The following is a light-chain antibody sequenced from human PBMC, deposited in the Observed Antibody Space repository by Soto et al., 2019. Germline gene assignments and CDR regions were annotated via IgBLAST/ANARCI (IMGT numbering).Light chain of an antibody. J-gene: IGLJ1*01. CDR1: SSDVGGYNY. V-gene: IGLV2-14*01. CDR3: SSYPSSSTYV. Sequence: QSVLTQPASVSGSPGQSITISCTGTSSDVGGYNYVSWYQQHPGKAPKLMIYEVSTRPSGVSNRFSGSKSGNTASLTISGLQAEDESDYYCSSYPSSSTYVFGTGTRSPS. CDR2: EVS.